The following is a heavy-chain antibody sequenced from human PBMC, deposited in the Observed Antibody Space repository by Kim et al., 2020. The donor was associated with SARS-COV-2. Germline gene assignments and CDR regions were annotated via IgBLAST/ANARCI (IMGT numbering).Heavy chain of an antibody. CDR1: GYSFTSYW. D-gene: IGHD3-22*01. Sequence: GESLKISCKGSGYSFTSYWIGWVRQMPGKGLEWMGIIYPGDSDTRYSPSFQGQVTISADKFISTAYLQWSSLKAPDTAMYYCATLRGYYYDSSGSPGAFDTWGQATMVTVSS. V-gene: IGHV5-51*01. CDR2: IYPGDSDT. CDR3: ATLRGYYYDSSGSPGAFDT. J-gene: IGHJ3*02.